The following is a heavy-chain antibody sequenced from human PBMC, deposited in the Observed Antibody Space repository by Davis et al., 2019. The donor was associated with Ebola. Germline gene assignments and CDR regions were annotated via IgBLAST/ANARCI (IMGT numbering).Heavy chain of an antibody. V-gene: IGHV5-51*01. J-gene: IGHJ5*02. Sequence: KVSCKGSGYSFTSYWIGWVRQLPGKGLEWLGIIYPGDSDTRYSPSFQGQVTISADKSISTAYLQWSSLKASDTAMYYCARRGGYCISTSCYAGAWFDPWGQGTLVTVSS. CDR1: GYSFTSYW. CDR3: ARRGGYCISTSCYAGAWFDP. D-gene: IGHD2-2*01. CDR2: IYPGDSDT.